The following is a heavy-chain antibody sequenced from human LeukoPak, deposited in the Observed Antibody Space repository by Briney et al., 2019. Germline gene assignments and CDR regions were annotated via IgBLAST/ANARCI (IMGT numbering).Heavy chain of an antibody. D-gene: IGHD5-24*01. V-gene: IGHV3-49*04. Sequence: PGGSLRLSCTASGFTFSDYAMSWVRQAPGKGLEWVGFIRSKAYGGITEYAASVKGRFTISRDDSKSIAYLQMNSLKTEDTAVYYCTRALRRDGHNWVDYWGQGTLVTVSS. CDR1: GFTFSDYA. CDR2: IRSKAYGGIT. J-gene: IGHJ4*02. CDR3: TRALRRDGHNWVDY.